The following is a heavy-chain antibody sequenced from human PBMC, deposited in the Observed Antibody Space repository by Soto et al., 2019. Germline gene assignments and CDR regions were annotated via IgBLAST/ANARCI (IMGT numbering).Heavy chain of an antibody. CDR1: GGTFSGYA. J-gene: IGHJ4*02. V-gene: IGHV1-69*13. CDR3: ARVPGYSSSWTYDY. D-gene: IGHD6-13*01. Sequence: SVKVSCKASGGTFSGYAISWVRQAPGQGLEWMGGIIPISDTTNYAQKFQGRVTITADESTSTAYMELSSLRSEDTAVYYCARVPGYSSSWTYDYWGQGTLVTVSS. CDR2: IIPISDTT.